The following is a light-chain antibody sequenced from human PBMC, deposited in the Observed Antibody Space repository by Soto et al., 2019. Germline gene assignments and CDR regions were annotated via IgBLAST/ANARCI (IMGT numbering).Light chain of an antibody. CDR1: SSDVGGYNF. V-gene: IGLV2-11*01. J-gene: IGLJ1*01. CDR3: CSYAGSYSYV. CDR2: DVS. Sequence: QSVLTRPRSVSESPGQSVTISCTGTSSDVGGYNFVSWYQQHPDKAPKLMIYDVSKRPSGVPDHFSGSKSGYTASLTISGLQAEDEADYYCCSYAGSYSYVFGTETKVTVL.